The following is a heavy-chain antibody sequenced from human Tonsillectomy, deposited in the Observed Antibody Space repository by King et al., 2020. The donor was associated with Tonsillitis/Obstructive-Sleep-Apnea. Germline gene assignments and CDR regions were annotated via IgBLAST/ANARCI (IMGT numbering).Heavy chain of an antibody. Sequence: EMQLVQSGGGLVQPGGSLRLSCAASGFTFSSYDMHWVRQATGKGLEWVSAIGTAGDTYYPGSVKGRFTISRENAKNSLYLQMNSLRAGDTAVYYCARGSSELLDAFDIWGQGTMVTVSS. J-gene: IGHJ3*02. V-gene: IGHV3-13*04. CDR3: ARGSSELLDAFDI. CDR2: IGTAGDT. CDR1: GFTFSSYD. D-gene: IGHD1-26*01.